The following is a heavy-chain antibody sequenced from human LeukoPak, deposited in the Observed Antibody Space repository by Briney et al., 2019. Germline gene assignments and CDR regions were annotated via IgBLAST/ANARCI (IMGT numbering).Heavy chain of an antibody. D-gene: IGHD2-2*01. J-gene: IGHJ5*02. CDR2: IIPILGIA. V-gene: IGHV1-69*04. Sequence: ASVKVSCKASGGTFSSYAISWVRQAPGQGLEWMGRIIPILGIANYAQKSQGRVTITADKSTSTAYMELSSLRSEDTAVYYCASGIHCSSTSCYQNWFDPWGQGTLVTVSS. CDR3: ASGIHCSSTSCYQNWFDP. CDR1: GGTFSSYA.